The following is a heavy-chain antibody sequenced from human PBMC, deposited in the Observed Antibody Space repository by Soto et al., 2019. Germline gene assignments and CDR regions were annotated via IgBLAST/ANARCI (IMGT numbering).Heavy chain of an antibody. CDR2: LNPNSGNT. V-gene: IGHV1-8*01. D-gene: IGHD1-1*01. CDR3: AREMTTRVMDV. J-gene: IGHJ6*01. Sequence: QVQLVQSGAEVKKPGASVKVSCKASGYTFTSYDINCVRQATGQGLEWMGWLNPNSGNTGYAQKFQGRVTMPRNTSISTAYRELSILRSEDTAVYYCAREMTTRVMDVWGQGTTGTVSS. CDR1: GYTFTSYD.